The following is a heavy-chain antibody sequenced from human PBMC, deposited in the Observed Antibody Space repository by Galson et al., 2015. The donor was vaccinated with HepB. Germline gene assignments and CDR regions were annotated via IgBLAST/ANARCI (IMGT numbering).Heavy chain of an antibody. CDR1: GVTFNSYA. CDR2: IIPLFGSA. CDR3: ARQFDSSGYYAY. D-gene: IGHD3-22*01. Sequence: SVKVSCKAPGVTFNSYAISWLRQAPGQGLEWMGGIIPLFGSANYAQKLQGRVTITADESTSTTYMELSSLISEDTALYYCARQFDSSGYYAYWGQGTLVTVSS. J-gene: IGHJ4*02. V-gene: IGHV1-69*13.